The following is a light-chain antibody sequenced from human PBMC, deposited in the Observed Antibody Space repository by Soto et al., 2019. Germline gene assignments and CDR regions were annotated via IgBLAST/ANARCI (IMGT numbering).Light chain of an antibody. J-gene: IGLJ2*01. CDR3: SSSAGTNTLV. Sequence: QSALTQPPSASGSPGQSVTISCTGTSTDVGGYNSVSWYQQHPGKAPKLLIYEVTQRPSGVPARFSGSKSGTTASLTVTGLQAEDEADYYCSSSAGTNTLVFGGGTKLTVL. V-gene: IGLV2-8*01. CDR1: STDVGGYNS. CDR2: EVT.